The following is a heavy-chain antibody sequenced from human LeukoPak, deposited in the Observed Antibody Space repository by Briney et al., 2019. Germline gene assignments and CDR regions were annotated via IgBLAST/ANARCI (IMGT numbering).Heavy chain of an antibody. D-gene: IGHD1-1*01. J-gene: IGHJ4*02. CDR2: ISGFNGNT. Sequence: GASVKVSCKTFNYTFSSYGITWVRQAPGQGLEWMGWISGFNGNTQYSQKFQARVTLTTDTSTNTAYMELRTLTSDDTATYYCARENWNDVDYWGQGTLVTVSS. V-gene: IGHV1-18*01. CDR1: NYTFSSYG. CDR3: ARENWNDVDY.